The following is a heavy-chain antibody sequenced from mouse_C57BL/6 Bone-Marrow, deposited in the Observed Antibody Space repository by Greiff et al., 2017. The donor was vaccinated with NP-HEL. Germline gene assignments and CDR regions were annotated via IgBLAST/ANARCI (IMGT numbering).Heavy chain of an antibody. D-gene: IGHD4-1*01. V-gene: IGHV1-72*01. Sequence: VKLQQPGAELVKPGASVKLSCKASGYTFTSYWMHWVKQRPGRGLEWIGRIDPNSGGTKYNEKFKSKATLTVDKPSSTAYMQLSSLTSEDSAVYYCARSGRTGTSFADWGQGTLVTVSA. CDR3: ARSGRTGTSFAD. J-gene: IGHJ3*01. CDR1: GYTFTSYW. CDR2: IDPNSGGT.